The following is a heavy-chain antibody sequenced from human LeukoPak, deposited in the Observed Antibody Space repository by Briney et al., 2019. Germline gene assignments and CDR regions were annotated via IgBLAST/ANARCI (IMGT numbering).Heavy chain of an antibody. CDR3: ARAKTTVTTSYYYYGMDV. V-gene: IGHV1-8*01. CDR2: MNPKSGNT. Sequence: ASVKVSCKASGYTFTNYDINWVRQATGQGLEWMGWMNPKSGNTGYAQKLQGRVTMSVDTSISTAYMELTSLRSEDTAVYFCARAKTTVTTSYYYYGMDVWGQGTTVTVSS. J-gene: IGHJ6*02. CDR1: GYTFTNYD. D-gene: IGHD4-17*01.